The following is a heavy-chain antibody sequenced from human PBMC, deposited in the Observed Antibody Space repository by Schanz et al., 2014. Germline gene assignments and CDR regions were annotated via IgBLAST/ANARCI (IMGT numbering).Heavy chain of an antibody. CDR3: AIELRLEYYFDY. D-gene: IGHD4-17*01. CDR2: INPNSGGA. CDR1: GYTFTGYY. V-gene: IGHV1-2*02. J-gene: IGHJ4*02. Sequence: QVQLLQSGAEVKKPGASVKVSCKASGYTFTGYYMHWVRQAPGQGLEWMGRINPNSGGANYAQKIQGRITMTRDTSISTAYMELASQRSDDTAVYYCAIELRLEYYFDYWGQGTQVTVSS.